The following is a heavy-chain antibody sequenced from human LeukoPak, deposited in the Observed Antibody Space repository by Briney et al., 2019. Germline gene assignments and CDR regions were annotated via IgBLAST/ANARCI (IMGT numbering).Heavy chain of an antibody. J-gene: IGHJ6*03. V-gene: IGHV3-64*01. Sequence: PGGSLRLSCAASGFTFSSYAMHWVRQAPGKGLEYVSAISSNGGSTYYANSVKGRFTISRDNSKNTLYPQMGSLRAEDMAVYYCAGTVDTAMVPMDVWGKGTTVTVSS. CDR3: AGTVDTAMVPMDV. CDR1: GFTFSSYA. CDR2: ISSNGGST. D-gene: IGHD5-18*01.